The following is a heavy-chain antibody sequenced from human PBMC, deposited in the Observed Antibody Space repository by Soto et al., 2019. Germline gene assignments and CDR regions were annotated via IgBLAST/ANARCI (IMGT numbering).Heavy chain of an antibody. D-gene: IGHD3-22*01. Sequence: SETLSLTCTVSGGSISSYYWSWIRQPPGKGLEWIGYIYYSGSTNYNPSLKSRVTISVDTSKNQFSLKLSSVTAADTAVYYCARENYYDSSGYALLDYWGQGTLVTVSS. J-gene: IGHJ4*02. CDR3: ARENYYDSSGYALLDY. CDR1: GGSISSYY. CDR2: IYYSGST. V-gene: IGHV4-59*01.